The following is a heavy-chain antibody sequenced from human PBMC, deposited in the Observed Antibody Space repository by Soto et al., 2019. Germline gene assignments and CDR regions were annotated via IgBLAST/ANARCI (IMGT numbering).Heavy chain of an antibody. CDR3: ARGGAYCGGDCYDSWFDP. Sequence: GGSLRLSCAASGFTFSSYWMHWVRQAPGKGLVWVSRINSDGSSTSYADSVKGRFTISRDNAKNTLYLQMNSLRAEDTAVYYCARGGAYCGGDCYDSWFDPWGQGTLVTVSS. J-gene: IGHJ5*02. CDR1: GFTFSSYW. D-gene: IGHD2-21*02. V-gene: IGHV3-74*01. CDR2: INSDGSST.